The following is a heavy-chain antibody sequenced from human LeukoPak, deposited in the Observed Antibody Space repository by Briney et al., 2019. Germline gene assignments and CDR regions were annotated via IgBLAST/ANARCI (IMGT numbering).Heavy chain of an antibody. D-gene: IGHD2-15*01. CDR2: INTNRGET. V-gene: IGHV1-2*02. CDR1: GYAISDYY. J-gene: IGHJ4*02. CDR3: AKDAGKFNFGDY. Sequence: ASVKVSCKASGYAISDYYMHWVRQAPGQGLEWMGWINTNRGETNYAQQFQGRVTLTRDTSINTAYMELNWLRSDDTAVHYCAKDAGKFNFGDYWGQGTLVTVSS.